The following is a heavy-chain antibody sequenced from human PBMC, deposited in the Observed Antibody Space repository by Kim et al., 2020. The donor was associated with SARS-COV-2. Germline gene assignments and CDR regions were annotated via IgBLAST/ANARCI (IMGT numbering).Heavy chain of an antibody. D-gene: IGHD6-13*01. V-gene: IGHV4-31*03. CDR2: IYYSGST. Sequence: SETLSLTCTVSGGSISSGGYYWSWIRQHPGKSLAWIGYIYYSGSTYYNPSLKSRVTISVDTSKDQFSLKLSSVTAADTAVYYCARVSSSWYEEDYFDYWGQGTLVTVSS. CDR3: ARVSSSWYEEDYFDY. CDR1: GGSISSGGYY. J-gene: IGHJ4*02.